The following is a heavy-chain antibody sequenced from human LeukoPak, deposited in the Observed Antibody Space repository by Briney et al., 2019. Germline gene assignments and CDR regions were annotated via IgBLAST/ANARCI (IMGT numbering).Heavy chain of an antibody. CDR2: IYYRGST. CDR1: GGSISSYY. CDR3: ARAIEGSDLAFFDY. Sequence: SETLSLTCTVSGGSISSYYWSWIRQPPGKGLEWIGYIYYRGSTNYNPSLKSRVTISVDTSKNQFSLKLSSVTAADTAVYYCARAIEGSDLAFFDYWGQGTLVTDSS. D-gene: IGHD3-3*01. J-gene: IGHJ4*02. V-gene: IGHV4-59*01.